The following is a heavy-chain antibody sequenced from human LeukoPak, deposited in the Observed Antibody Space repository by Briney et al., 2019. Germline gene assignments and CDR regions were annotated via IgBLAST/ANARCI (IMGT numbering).Heavy chain of an antibody. CDR1: GFTFSSYG. CDR3: AKEQEVLRYFDWSLSFDY. V-gene: IGHV3-30*18. D-gene: IGHD3-9*01. Sequence: GSLRLSCAASGFTFSSYGMHWVRQAPGKGLKWVAVISYDGSNKYYADSVKGRFTISRDNSKNTLYLQMNSLRAEDTAVYYCAKEQEVLRYFDWSLSFDYWGQGTLVTVSS. CDR2: ISYDGSNK. J-gene: IGHJ4*02.